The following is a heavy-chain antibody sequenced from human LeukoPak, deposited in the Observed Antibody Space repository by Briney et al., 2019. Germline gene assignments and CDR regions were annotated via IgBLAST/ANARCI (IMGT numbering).Heavy chain of an antibody. D-gene: IGHD3-10*01. Sequence: WGSLRLSCAASGLNFNDNDMDWVRQAPGKGLEWVAVIWDDGSNKYYAESVKGRFTISRDISKNMLYLQMNSLRVEDTAVYYCAKERGGQDWDFDLWGRGTLVTVSS. CDR1: GLNFNDND. V-gene: IGHV3-33*06. CDR2: IWDDGSNK. CDR3: AKERGGQDWDFDL. J-gene: IGHJ2*01.